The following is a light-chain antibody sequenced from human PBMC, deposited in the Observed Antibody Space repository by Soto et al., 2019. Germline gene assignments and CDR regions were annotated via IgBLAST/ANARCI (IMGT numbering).Light chain of an antibody. J-gene: IGLJ1*01. V-gene: IGLV2-8*01. CDR3: SSYTGGNPSYV. CDR1: SSDVGGYDY. CDR2: EVT. Sequence: QSALTHPPSASGSPGQSVTISCTGTSSDVGGYDYVSWYQQHPGKAPKLMTYEVTIRPSGVSDRFSGSKSGNTASLTVSGLQAEDEADYYCSSYTGGNPSYVFGTGTKVTVL.